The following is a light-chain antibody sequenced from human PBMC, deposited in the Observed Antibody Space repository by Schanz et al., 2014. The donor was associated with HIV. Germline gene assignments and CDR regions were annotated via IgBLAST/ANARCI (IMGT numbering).Light chain of an antibody. CDR3: GTWDDSLNGWV. CDR1: SSNIGSNA. Sequence: QSVLTQPPSASGTPGQSVTISCSGGSSNIGSNAVHWYQQLPGTAPKLLIYINNQRPSGVPVRFSGSKSATSASLAISGLQSEDEADYYCGTWDDSLNGWVFGGGTKLTVL. CDR2: INN. V-gene: IGLV1-44*01. J-gene: IGLJ3*02.